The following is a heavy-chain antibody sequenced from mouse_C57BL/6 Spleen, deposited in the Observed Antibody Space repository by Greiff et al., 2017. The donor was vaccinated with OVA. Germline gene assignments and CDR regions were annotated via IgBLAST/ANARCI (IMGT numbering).Heavy chain of an antibody. Sequence: VQLQQSGAELVKPGASVKMSCKASGYTFTSYWITWVTQRPGQGLEWIGDIYPGSGSTNYNEKFKSKATLTVDTSPSTAYMQLSSLTSEDSAVYYCARLDHAYWGKGTLVTVSA. J-gene: IGHJ3*01. CDR2: IYPGSGST. CDR1: GYTFTSYW. V-gene: IGHV1-55*01. CDR3: ARLDHAY.